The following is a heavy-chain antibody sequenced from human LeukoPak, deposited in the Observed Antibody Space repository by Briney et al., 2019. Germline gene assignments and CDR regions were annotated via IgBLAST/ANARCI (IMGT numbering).Heavy chain of an antibody. Sequence: GRSLRLSCAASGFIFSNIAMHWVRQAPGKGLEGVAVLSSEGSTKYYADSVKGRFIISRDNSKKTLYLQMHSLRTEDTAVYYCATNWATETTSSWGQGTLVTVSS. J-gene: IGHJ5*02. CDR3: ATNWATETTSS. CDR2: LSSEGSTK. CDR1: GFIFSNIA. V-gene: IGHV3-30*04. D-gene: IGHD1-1*01.